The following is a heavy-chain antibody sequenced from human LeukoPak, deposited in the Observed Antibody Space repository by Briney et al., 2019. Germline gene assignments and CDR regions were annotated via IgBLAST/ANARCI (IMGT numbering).Heavy chain of an antibody. CDR2: IIPIFGTA. D-gene: IGHD3-16*02. V-gene: IGHV1-69*06. CDR1: GGTFSSYA. J-gene: IGHJ6*03. CDR3: ARGEGPPPEVWGSYRLIMDG. Sequence: SVKLSCTASGGTFSSYAISWVRQAPGQGLEWMGGIIPIFGTANYAQKFQGRVTITADKSTSTAYMELSSLRSEDTAVYYWARGEGPPPEVWGSYRLIMDGWGKGTTVSISS.